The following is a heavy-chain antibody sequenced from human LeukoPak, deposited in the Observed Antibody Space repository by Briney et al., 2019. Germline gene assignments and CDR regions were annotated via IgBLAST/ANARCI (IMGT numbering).Heavy chain of an antibody. Sequence: GRSLRLSCAASGFTFSSYGMHWVRQAPGKGLEWVAVIWYDGSNKYYADSVKGRFTISRDNSKNTLYLQMNSLRAEDTAVYYCVRDLSLGDPNDHWGQGTLVTVSS. V-gene: IGHV3-33*01. CDR1: GFTFSSYG. CDR2: IWYDGSNK. D-gene: IGHD3-16*01. CDR3: VRDLSLGDPNDH. J-gene: IGHJ4*02.